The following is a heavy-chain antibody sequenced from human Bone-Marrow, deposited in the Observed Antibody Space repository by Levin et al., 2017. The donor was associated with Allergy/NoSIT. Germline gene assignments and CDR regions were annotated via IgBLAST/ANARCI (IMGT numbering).Heavy chain of an antibody. CDR2: IYDSGTT. V-gene: IGHV4-59*08. J-gene: IGHJ4*02. D-gene: IGHD3-16*01. Sequence: RSQTLSLTCTVSGGSTRSYYWSWIRQPPGKGLEWIAYIYDSGTTNYNPSLKSRVTISIDWSKNQVYLSLSSVTAADTAVYYCARHQGGGTYPLDNWGQGTLVTVSS. CDR1: GGSTRSYY. CDR3: ARHQGGGTYPLDN.